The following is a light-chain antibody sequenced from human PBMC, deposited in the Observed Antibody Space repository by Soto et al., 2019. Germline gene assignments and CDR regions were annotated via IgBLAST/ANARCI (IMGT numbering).Light chain of an antibody. V-gene: IGKV1-39*01. Sequence: TQSPSSLSAFVGDRVTITCRASQSISNYLHWYQQKPGKAPKLLIFAASSLQSGVPSRFSGSGSGTDFALTISSLQPEDFATYYCQQGYNIPRTFGQGTKVDIK. CDR1: QSISNY. CDR2: AAS. CDR3: QQGYNIPRT. J-gene: IGKJ1*01.